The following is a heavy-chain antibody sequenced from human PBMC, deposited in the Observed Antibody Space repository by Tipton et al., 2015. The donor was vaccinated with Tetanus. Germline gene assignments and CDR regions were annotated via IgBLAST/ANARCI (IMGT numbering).Heavy chain of an antibody. V-gene: IGHV4-30-4*01. CDR2: IYYSGST. D-gene: IGHD3-16*01. CDR1: GDSLSNGDYY. Sequence: TLSLTCTVSGDSLSNGDYYWSWIRQPPGKGLESIGYIYYSGSTYYNPSLKSRVTISVDTSKNQFSLRLSSVTAADTAVYYCARGQGITWGGMGYYYGMDVWGQGTTVTVSS. J-gene: IGHJ6*02. CDR3: ARGQGITWGGMGYYYGMDV.